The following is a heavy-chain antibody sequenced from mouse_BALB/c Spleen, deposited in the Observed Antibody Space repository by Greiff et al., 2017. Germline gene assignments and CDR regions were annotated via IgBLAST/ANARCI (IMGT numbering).Heavy chain of an antibody. Sequence: EVQLQQSGAELVKPGASVKLSCTASGFNIKDTYMHWVKQRPEQGLEWIGRIDPANGNTKYDPKFQGKATITADTSSNTAYLQLSSLTSEDTAVYYCARERGAFYGNYYAMDYWGQGTSVTVSS. D-gene: IGHD2-1*01. CDR2: IDPANGNT. CDR1: GFNIKDTY. V-gene: IGHV14-3*02. CDR3: ARERGAFYGNYYAMDY. J-gene: IGHJ4*01.